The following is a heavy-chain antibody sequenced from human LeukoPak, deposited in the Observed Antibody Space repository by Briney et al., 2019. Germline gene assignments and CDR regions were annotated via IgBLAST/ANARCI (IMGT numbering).Heavy chain of an antibody. V-gene: IGHV3-53*01. CDR1: GXTVSSNY. CDR2: IYSGGTT. CDR3: ARGPVTKFEI. D-gene: IGHD4-17*01. Sequence: GGSLRLSWAASGXTVSSNYLSWVRQAPGKGLEWVSVIYSGGTTYYADSVKGRFTIPRDNSNNTLYLQMNSLRADDTAVYYCARGPVTKFEIWGQGTILTVSS. J-gene: IGHJ3*02.